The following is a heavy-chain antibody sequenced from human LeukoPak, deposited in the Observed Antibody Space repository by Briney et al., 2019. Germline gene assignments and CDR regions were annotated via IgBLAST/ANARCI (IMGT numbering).Heavy chain of an antibody. CDR1: GGSISSYY. CDR2: IYYSGST. D-gene: IGHD6-19*01. CDR3: ARDGGSSGWSHYYYYMDV. J-gene: IGHJ6*03. Sequence: PSETLSLTCTVSGGSISSYYWSWIRQPPGKGLEWIGYIYYSGSTNYNPSLKSRVTISVDTSKNQFSLKLSSVTAADTAVYYCARDGGSSGWSHYYYYMDVWGKGTTVTVSS. V-gene: IGHV4-59*01.